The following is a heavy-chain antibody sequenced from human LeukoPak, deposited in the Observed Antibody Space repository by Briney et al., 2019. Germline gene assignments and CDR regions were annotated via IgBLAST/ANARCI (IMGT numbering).Heavy chain of an antibody. D-gene: IGHD6-13*01. V-gene: IGHV1-2*02. J-gene: IGHJ6*03. Sequence: ASVKVSCKASGYTFTGYYMHWVRQAPGQGLEWMGWINPNSGGTNYAQKFQGRVTMTRDTSISTAYMELSRLRSDDTAVYYCARQHDSYHYYYVDVWGKGTTVTVSS. CDR1: GYTFTGYY. CDR3: ARQHDSYHYYYVDV. CDR2: INPNSGGT.